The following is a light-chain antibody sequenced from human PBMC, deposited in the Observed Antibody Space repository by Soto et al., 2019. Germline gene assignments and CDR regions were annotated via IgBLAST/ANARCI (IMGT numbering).Light chain of an antibody. CDR2: DAS. CDR1: QRVSSSY. CDR3: LQYGSSPYT. Sequence: EMVLTQSPATLSLSPGERATLSCGASQRVSSSYLAWYQQKPGLAPRLLIYDASSRATDIPDRFSSSGSVTDFTLTLSRMEPEDFAVYYCLQYGSSPYTFGQGTKLE. J-gene: IGKJ2*01. V-gene: IGKV3D-20*01.